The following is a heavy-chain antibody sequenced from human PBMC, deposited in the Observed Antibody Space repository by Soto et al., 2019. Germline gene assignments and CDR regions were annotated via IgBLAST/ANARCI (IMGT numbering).Heavy chain of an antibody. D-gene: IGHD6-6*01. J-gene: IGHJ6*02. CDR1: GLSFSGYD. Sequence: SVTLSLTCAFYGLSFSGYDVSWVRQPPGKGLEWIGEINHSGSTNYNPSLKSRVTISVDTSKNQFSLKLSSVTAADTAVYYCARFLAARFYYYGMDVWGQGTTVNVS. CDR3: ARFLAARFYYYGMDV. V-gene: IGHV4-34*01. CDR2: INHSGST.